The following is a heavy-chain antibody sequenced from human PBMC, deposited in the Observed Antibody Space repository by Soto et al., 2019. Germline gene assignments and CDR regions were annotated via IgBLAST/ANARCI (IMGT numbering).Heavy chain of an antibody. CDR2: IIPIFGTA. V-gene: IGHV1-69*13. D-gene: IGHD3-22*01. CDR3: ASDSPYYDSSGYDPPVFDY. CDR1: GGTFSSYA. J-gene: IGHJ4*02. Sequence: GASVKVSCKASGGTFSSYAISWVRQAPGQGLEWMGGIIPIFGTANYAQKFQGRVTITADESTSTAYMELSSLRSEDTAVYYCASDSPYYDSSGYDPPVFDYWGQGTLVTVSS.